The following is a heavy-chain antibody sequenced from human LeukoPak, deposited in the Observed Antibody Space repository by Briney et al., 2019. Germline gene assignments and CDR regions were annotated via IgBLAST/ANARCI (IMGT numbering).Heavy chain of an antibody. CDR3: ARGRDFSSNYYYYYMDV. D-gene: IGHD3-3*01. V-gene: IGHV1-69*05. CDR1: GGTFSSYA. Sequence: SVKVSCKASGGTFSSYAISWVRQAPGQGLEWMGRIIPIFGTANYAQRFQGRVTITTDESTSTAYMELSSLRSEDTAVYYCARGRDFSSNYYYYYMDVWGKGTTVTVSS. CDR2: IIPIFGTA. J-gene: IGHJ6*03.